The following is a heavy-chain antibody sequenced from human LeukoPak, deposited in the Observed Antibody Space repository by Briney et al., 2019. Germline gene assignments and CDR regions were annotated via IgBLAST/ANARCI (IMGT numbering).Heavy chain of an antibody. V-gene: IGHV4-59*08. CDR3: ASLLYNWNDPWDY. CDR2: IYYSGST. D-gene: IGHD1-20*01. CDR1: GGSISSYY. Sequence: ASETLSLTCTVSGGSISSYYWSWIRQPPGKGLEWIGYIYYSGSTNYNPSLKSRVTISVDTSKNQFSLKLSSVTAADTAVYYCASLLYNWNDPWDYWGQGTLVTVSS. J-gene: IGHJ4*02.